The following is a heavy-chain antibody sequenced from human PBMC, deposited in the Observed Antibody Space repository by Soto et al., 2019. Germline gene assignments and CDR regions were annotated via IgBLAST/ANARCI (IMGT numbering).Heavy chain of an antibody. V-gene: IGHV3-66*01. CDR1: GFTVSSNY. J-gene: IGHJ5*02. CDR2: IYSGGST. CDR3: ARVGSITIFGNWFDP. D-gene: IGHD3-3*01. Sequence: GGSLRLSCAASGFTVSSNYMSWVRQAPGKGLEWVSVIYSGGSTYYADSVKGRFTISRDNSKNTLYLQMNSLRAEDTAVYYCARVGSITIFGNWFDPWGQGTLVTVSS.